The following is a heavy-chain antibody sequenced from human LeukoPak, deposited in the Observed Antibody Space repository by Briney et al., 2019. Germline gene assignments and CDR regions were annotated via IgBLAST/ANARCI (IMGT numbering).Heavy chain of an antibody. D-gene: IGHD3-10*01. J-gene: IGHJ4*02. CDR1: GFTFSSYG. V-gene: IGHV3-33*06. Sequence: GRSLRLSCAASGFTFSSYGMHWVRQAPGKGLEWVAVIWYDGSNKYYADSVKGRFTISRDNSKNTLYLQMNSLRAEDTAVYYCAKEVRDYYGSGTYFDYWGQGTLVTVS. CDR3: AKEVRDYYGSGTYFDY. CDR2: IWYDGSNK.